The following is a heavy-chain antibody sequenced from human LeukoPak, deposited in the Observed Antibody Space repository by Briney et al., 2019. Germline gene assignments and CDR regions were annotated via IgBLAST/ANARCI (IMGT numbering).Heavy chain of an antibody. CDR2: IRYDGSNK. V-gene: IGHV3-30*02. CDR3: ARVHQLLSSGGWFDS. J-gene: IGHJ5*01. CDR1: GFTFSSYG. Sequence: GGSLRLSCAASGFTFSSYGMHRVRQAPGKGLEWVAFIRYDGSNKNYADSVKGRFTISRDNSKNTLYLQMNSLRAEDTALYYCARVHQLLSSGGWFDSWGQGTLVTVSS. D-gene: IGHD2-2*01.